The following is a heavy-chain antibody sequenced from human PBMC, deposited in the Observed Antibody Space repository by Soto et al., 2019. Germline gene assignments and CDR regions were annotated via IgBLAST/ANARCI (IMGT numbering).Heavy chain of an antibody. CDR2: IVVGSGNT. J-gene: IGHJ4*02. V-gene: IGHV1-58*02. Sequence: GAPGEVSRKGSEFTFTSPAIQWVRQARGQRLEWIGLIVVGSGNTNYAQKFQERVTITRDMSTSTAYMELSSLRSEDTAVYYFAAVIWSGYYSGFWGPLDYWGQGTLVTVSS. D-gene: IGHD3-3*01. CDR1: EFTFTSPA. CDR3: AAVIWSGYYSGFWGPLDY.